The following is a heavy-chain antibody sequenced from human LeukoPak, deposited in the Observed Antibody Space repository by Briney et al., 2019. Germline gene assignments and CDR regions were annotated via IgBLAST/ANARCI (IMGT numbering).Heavy chain of an antibody. CDR2: IIPILGIA. Sequence: ASVTVSFTASGGTFTIYTISWVRQAPGQGLEWMGRIIPILGIANYAQKFQGRVTITADKSTSTAYMELSSLRSEDTAVYYCAKVDGYCSGGSCYYGMDVWGQGTTVTVSS. D-gene: IGHD2-15*01. V-gene: IGHV1-69*02. CDR3: AKVDGYCSGGSCYYGMDV. CDR1: GGTFTIYT. J-gene: IGHJ6*02.